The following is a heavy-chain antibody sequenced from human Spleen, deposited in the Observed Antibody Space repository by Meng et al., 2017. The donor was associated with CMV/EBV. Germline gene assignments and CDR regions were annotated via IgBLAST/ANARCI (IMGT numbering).Heavy chain of an antibody. CDR1: GFSFSTYG. D-gene: IGHD3-9*01. CDR3: AKQDYDILTGHYYGMDV. Sequence: GESLKISCEASGFSFSTYGMHWVRQAPGKGLEWVAFIRYDGSNKYYADSVKGRFTISRDNSKNTLYLQMNSLRAEDTAVYYCAKQDYDILTGHYYGMDVWGQGTTVTVSS. J-gene: IGHJ6*02. CDR2: IRYDGSNK. V-gene: IGHV3-30*02.